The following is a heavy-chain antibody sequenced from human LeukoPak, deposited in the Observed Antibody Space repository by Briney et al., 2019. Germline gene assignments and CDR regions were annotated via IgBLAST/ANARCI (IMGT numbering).Heavy chain of an antibody. D-gene: IGHD1-26*01. CDR3: ARDRGRATQDY. J-gene: IGHJ4*02. CDR2: ISYSGST. Sequence: SETLSLTCTVSGASISTSGYYWGWIRQPPGKGLEWIGSISYSGSTSYNPSLQSRVTISRDTSKNQFSLMLSSVTAADTALYYCARDRGRATQDYWGQGTLVTVSS. V-gene: IGHV4-39*07. CDR1: GASISTSGYY.